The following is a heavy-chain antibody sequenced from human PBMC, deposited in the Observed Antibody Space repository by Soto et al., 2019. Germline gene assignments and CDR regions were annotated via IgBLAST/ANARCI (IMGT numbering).Heavy chain of an antibody. J-gene: IGHJ6*02. Sequence: QVQLVESGGGVVQPGRSLRLSCAASGFTFSLYGMHWVRQAPGKGLEWVAVIWYDGSNKFYADSVKGRFTISRDNSKNTMYLQMNSLSDEDTAVYYCARGLRGISCYGMDVWGQGTTVIVSS. D-gene: IGHD3-16*01. V-gene: IGHV3-33*01. CDR3: ARGLRGISCYGMDV. CDR2: IWYDGSNK. CDR1: GFTFSLYG.